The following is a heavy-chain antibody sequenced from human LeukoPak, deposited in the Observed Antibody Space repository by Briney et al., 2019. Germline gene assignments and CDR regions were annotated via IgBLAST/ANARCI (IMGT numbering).Heavy chain of an antibody. CDR1: GGSFSGYY. CDR3: ARETLGIAAAGVDY. J-gene: IGHJ4*02. D-gene: IGHD6-13*01. Sequence: PSETLSLTCAVYGGSFSGYYWSWIRQPPVKGLEWIGEINHSGSTNYNPSLKSRVTISVDTSKNQFSLKLSPVTAADTAVYYCARETLGIAAAGVDYWGQGTLVTVSS. CDR2: INHSGST. V-gene: IGHV4-34*01.